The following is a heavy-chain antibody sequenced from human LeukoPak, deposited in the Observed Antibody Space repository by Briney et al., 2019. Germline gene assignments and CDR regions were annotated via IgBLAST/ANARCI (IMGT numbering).Heavy chain of an antibody. J-gene: IGHJ4*02. Sequence: SVKVSCKASGGTFSSYAISWVRQAPGQGLEWMGGIIPIFGSANYAQKFQGRVTITADESTSTAYMELSSLRSEDTAVYYGAKGRRGNYGSATDRFDYWGQGTLVTVSS. D-gene: IGHD3-10*01. CDR2: IIPIFGSA. CDR1: GGTFSSYA. V-gene: IGHV1-69*13. CDR3: AKGRRGNYGSATDRFDY.